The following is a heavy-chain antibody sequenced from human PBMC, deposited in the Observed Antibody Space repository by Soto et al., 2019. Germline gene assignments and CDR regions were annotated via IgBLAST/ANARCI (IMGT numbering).Heavy chain of an antibody. D-gene: IGHD2-21*02. CDR2: IYYSGST. Sequence: SETLSLTCTVSGGSVSSGSYYWSWIRQPPGKGLEWIGYIYYSGSTNYNPSLKSRVTISVDTSKNQFSLKLSSVTAADTAVYYCARYSGGGDSTFDYWGQGTLVTVS. CDR1: GGSVSSGSYY. CDR3: ARYSGGGDSTFDY. V-gene: IGHV4-61*01. J-gene: IGHJ4*02.